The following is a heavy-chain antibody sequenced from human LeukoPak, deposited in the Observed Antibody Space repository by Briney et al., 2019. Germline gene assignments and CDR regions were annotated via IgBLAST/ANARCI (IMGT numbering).Heavy chain of an antibody. CDR1: GGSTSSGDYY. Sequence: PSETLSLTCTVSGGSTSSGDYYWSWIRQPPGKGLEWIAYIYYSGSTYYNPSLKSRVTISVDTSKNQFSLKLSSVTAADTAVYYCARDGPGEAFDYWGQGTLVTVSS. CDR2: IYYSGST. J-gene: IGHJ4*02. D-gene: IGHD3-10*01. V-gene: IGHV4-30-4*08. CDR3: ARDGPGEAFDY.